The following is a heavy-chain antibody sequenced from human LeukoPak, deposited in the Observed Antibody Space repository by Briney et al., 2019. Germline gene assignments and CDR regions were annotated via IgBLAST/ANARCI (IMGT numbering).Heavy chain of an antibody. D-gene: IGHD3-22*01. CDR1: GYSISSGYY. V-gene: IGHV4-38-2*02. Sequence: SETLSLTCTVSGYSISSGYYWGWIRQSPGKGLEWIGRIYNSGSTYYNPSLKSRITISVDTSKNQFSLRLRSVTAADTAVYYCARDYYDSSGYGSHAFDIWGQGTMVTVSS. CDR3: ARDYYDSSGYGSHAFDI. CDR2: IYNSGST. J-gene: IGHJ3*02.